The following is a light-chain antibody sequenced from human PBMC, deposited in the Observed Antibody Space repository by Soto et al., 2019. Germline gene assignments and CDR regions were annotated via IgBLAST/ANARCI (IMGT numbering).Light chain of an antibody. CDR2: GAS. J-gene: IGKJ5*01. V-gene: IGKV3-15*01. CDR3: QQYNYWPIT. CDR1: QSVADN. Sequence: EIVMTQFPATLSVSAGERVTLSCRSSQSVADNLAWFQQKPGQGPRLLIYGASTRATGIPARFSGSGSETDFTLTVSSLRSEDSAVYYCQQYNYWPITFGQGTRLEIK.